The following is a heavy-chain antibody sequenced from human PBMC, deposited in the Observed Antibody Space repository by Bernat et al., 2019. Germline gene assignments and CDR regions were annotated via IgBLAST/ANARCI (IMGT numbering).Heavy chain of an antibody. D-gene: IGHD6-13*01. V-gene: IGHV4-39*07. CDR2: IYYSGST. J-gene: IGHJ3*01. CDR1: GASISSSNYY. CDR3: ARGGSSWYIGTFDF. Sequence: QVQLQQWGAGLLKPSETLSLTCTVSGASISSSNYYWGWIRQPPGKGLEWIGSIYYSGSTDYNPSLKSRVTISLDTSKNQFSLKLSSVTAADTAVYYCARGGSSWYIGTFDFWGQGTMVTVSS.